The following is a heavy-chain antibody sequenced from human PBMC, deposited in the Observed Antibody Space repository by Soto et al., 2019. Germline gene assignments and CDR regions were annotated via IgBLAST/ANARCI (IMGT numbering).Heavy chain of an antibody. CDR1: GGSFSGYY. V-gene: IGHV4-34*01. Sequence: QVQLQRWGAGLLKPSETLSLTCAVYGGSFSGYYWSWIRQPPGKGLEWIGDINHSGSTNYNPSLKSRVTISVDTSKNQFSLQLSSVTAADTAVYFCARAYGGNVFDYWGQGTLVNVSS. CDR3: ARAYGGNVFDY. CDR2: INHSGST. D-gene: IGHD4-17*01. J-gene: IGHJ4*02.